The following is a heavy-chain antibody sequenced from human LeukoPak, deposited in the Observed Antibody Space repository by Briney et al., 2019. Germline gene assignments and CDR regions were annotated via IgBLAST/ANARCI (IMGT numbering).Heavy chain of an antibody. D-gene: IGHD3-16*02. CDR2: INSDGSST. Sequence: GGSLRLSCAASGFTFSSYWMHWVRQAPGKGLVWVSRINSDGSSTSYADSVKGRFTISRDNAKNTLYLQVNSLRAEDTAVYYCAREDMITFGGVIVPKNYFDYWGQGTLVTVSS. V-gene: IGHV3-74*01. J-gene: IGHJ4*02. CDR3: AREDMITFGGVIVPKNYFDY. CDR1: GFTFSSYW.